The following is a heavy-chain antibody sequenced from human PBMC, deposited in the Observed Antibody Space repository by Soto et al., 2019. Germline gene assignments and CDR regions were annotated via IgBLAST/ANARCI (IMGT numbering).Heavy chain of an antibody. CDR3: ARNMGVLDAFDI. J-gene: IGHJ3*02. V-gene: IGHV3-21*01. CDR1: GFTFSSYT. Sequence: EVQLVESGGGLVKPVGSLRLSCAASGFTFSSYTMNWVRQAPGKGLEWVSSISTSGAYIYYADSLKGRFTISRDNAKNSVYVQMNSLRAEDTAVYYCARNMGVLDAFDIWGQGTMVTVSS. CDR2: ISTSGAYI. D-gene: IGHD3-10*01.